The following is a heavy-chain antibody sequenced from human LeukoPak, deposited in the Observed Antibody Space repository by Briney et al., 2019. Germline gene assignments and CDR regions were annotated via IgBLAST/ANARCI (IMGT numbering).Heavy chain of an antibody. CDR1: RYTFTSYG. V-gene: IGHV1-69*05. J-gene: IGHJ5*02. CDR3: ARDHESVPDWFDP. Sequence: SVKVSCKASRYTFTSYGISWVRQAPGQGLEWMGRIIPIFGTANYAQKFQGRVTITTDESTSTAYMELSSLRSEDTAVYYCARDHESVPDWFDPWGQGTLVTVSS. D-gene: IGHD3-10*01. CDR2: IIPIFGTA.